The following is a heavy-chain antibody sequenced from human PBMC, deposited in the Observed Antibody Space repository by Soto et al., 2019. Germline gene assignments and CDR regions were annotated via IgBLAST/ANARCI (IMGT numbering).Heavy chain of an antibody. J-gene: IGHJ4*02. CDR1: GFSLSTSGVG. Sequence: QITLKESGPTLVKPTQTLTLTCTFSGFSLSTSGVGVGWVRQPPGQALEWLALIHWSDDRSYSPSLRSRLTIAKDTSKNQVVLTMTKMDPVDTATYFCAHIYLRSGWLPYYFESCGQGALVTVSS. V-gene: IGHV2-5*01. CDR2: IHWSDDR. D-gene: IGHD6-19*01. CDR3: AHIYLRSGWLPYYFES.